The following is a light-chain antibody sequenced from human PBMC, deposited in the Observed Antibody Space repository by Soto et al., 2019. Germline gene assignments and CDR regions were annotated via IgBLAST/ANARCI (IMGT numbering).Light chain of an antibody. CDR2: GAS. CDR3: QQYNNWPPGT. CDR1: QSVSSN. J-gene: IGKJ1*01. Sequence: EIVMTQSPATLSVSPGERATLSCRASQSVSSNLAWYQQKPGQAPRLLIYGASTRAIGIPARFSGSGSGTEFTLTISSLQYEDFAVYYCQQYNNWPPGTFGQGTKVEIK. V-gene: IGKV3-15*01.